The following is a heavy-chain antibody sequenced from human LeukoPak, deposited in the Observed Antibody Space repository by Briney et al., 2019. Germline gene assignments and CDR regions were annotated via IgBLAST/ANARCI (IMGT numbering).Heavy chain of an antibody. CDR2: INHSGST. J-gene: IGHJ6*03. CDR3: TRGYCSSTSCYNSYYYYYYMGV. V-gene: IGHV4-34*01. D-gene: IGHD2-2*02. Sequence: SETLSLTCAVYGGSFSGYYWSWIRQPPGKGLEWIGEINHSGSTNYNPSLKSRVTISVDTSKNQFSLKLSSVTAADTAVYYCTRGYCSSTSCYNSYYYYYYMGVWGKGTTVTVSS. CDR1: GGSFSGYY.